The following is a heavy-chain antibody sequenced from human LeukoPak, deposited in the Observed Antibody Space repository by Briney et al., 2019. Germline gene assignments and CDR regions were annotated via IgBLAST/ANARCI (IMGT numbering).Heavy chain of an antibody. CDR2: ISYDGSNK. V-gene: IGHV3-30-3*01. CDR3: ARGGSSSPLGYYYYYMDV. D-gene: IGHD6-6*01. J-gene: IGHJ6*03. CDR1: GFTFSSYA. Sequence: GGSLRLSCAASGFTFSSYAMHWVRQAPGKGLEWVAVISYDGSNKYYADSVKGRSTISRDNSKNTLYLQMNSLRAEDTAVYYCARGGSSSPLGYYYYYMDVWGKGTTVTVSS.